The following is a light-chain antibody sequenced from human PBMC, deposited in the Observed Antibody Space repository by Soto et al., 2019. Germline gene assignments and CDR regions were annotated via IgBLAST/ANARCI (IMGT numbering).Light chain of an antibody. V-gene: IGKV1-5*01. Sequence: DIQMTQSPSTLSASVGDRVTITCRASQTISSSLAWYQHKPGKAPKLLIFDATTLQSGVPSRFSGSGFGTEFTLTITGLQPDDFATYYCQQHNDYTPATFGQGTKLEIK. CDR1: QTISSS. J-gene: IGKJ2*01. CDR3: QQHNDYTPAT. CDR2: DAT.